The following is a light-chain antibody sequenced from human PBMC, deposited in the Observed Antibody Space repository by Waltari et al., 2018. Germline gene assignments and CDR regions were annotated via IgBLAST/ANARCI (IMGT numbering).Light chain of an antibody. CDR2: NNT. J-gene: IGLJ3*02. Sequence: QSVLTQPPSVSGAPGQRVTISRTGRSSNTGAGHDVHWNQQPPGRAPRLLISNNTNRPSGVPDRISGSNSGTSASLVITGLQAEDEAEFYCQSYDDSLSGYVFGGGTKLTVL. V-gene: IGLV1-40*01. CDR1: SSNTGAGHD. CDR3: QSYDDSLSGYV.